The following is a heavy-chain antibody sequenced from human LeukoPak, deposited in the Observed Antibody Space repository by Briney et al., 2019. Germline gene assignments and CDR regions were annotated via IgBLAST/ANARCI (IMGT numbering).Heavy chain of an antibody. V-gene: IGHV7-4-1*02. CDR1: GYTFTIYA. J-gene: IGHJ4*02. CDR3: ARDSSSGWYPPGVD. D-gene: IGHD6-19*01. CDR2: INTNTGNP. Sequence: GVSVTVSYKASGYTFTIYAMKWVRQAPGQGREGMGWINTNTGNPTYAQGFTGRFVFSLDTSVSTAYLQISSLKAEDTAVYYCARDSSSGWYPPGVDWGQGALVTVSS.